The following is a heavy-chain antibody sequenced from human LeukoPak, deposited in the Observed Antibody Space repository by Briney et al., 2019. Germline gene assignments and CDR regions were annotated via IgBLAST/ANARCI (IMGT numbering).Heavy chain of an antibody. J-gene: IGHJ5*02. Sequence: PSETLSLTCAVYGGSFSGYHWSWIRQPPGKGLDWIGEINHSGSTNYNPSLKSRVTISVDTSKNQFSLKLSSVTAADTAVYYCARGTGCSSTSCHQGWFDPWGQGTLVTVSS. V-gene: IGHV4-34*01. CDR2: INHSGST. CDR1: GGSFSGYH. CDR3: ARGTGCSSTSCHQGWFDP. D-gene: IGHD2-2*01.